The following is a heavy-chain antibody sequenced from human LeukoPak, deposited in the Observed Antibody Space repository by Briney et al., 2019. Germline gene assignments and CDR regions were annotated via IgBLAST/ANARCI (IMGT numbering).Heavy chain of an antibody. CDR1: GFTLSTNA. Sequence: PGGSLRLSCLTSGFTLSTNAMSWVRQAPGKGLEWVSTITTSDGNTYYADSVKGRFTVSRDNSKNTLFLQMNSLRDEDTAVYYCAKDGGLWVSAHWGDSWGRGTLVTVSS. V-gene: IGHV3-23*01. J-gene: IGHJ4*02. D-gene: IGHD7-27*01. CDR2: ITTSDGNT. CDR3: AKDGGLWVSAHWGDS.